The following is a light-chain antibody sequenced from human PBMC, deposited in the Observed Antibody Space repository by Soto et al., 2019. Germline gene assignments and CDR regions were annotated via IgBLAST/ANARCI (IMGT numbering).Light chain of an antibody. CDR1: SSNIGAGFD. Sequence: QSVLTQPPSVSGAPGQRVTISCTGSSSNIGAGFDVHWYQRLPGTTPKLLIFRNNNRPSGVPNRFSGSKSGTSASLAITGLRADDEADYYCQSYDSRLSGSVFGTGTKVTVL. CDR3: QSYDSRLSGSV. CDR2: RNN. J-gene: IGLJ1*01. V-gene: IGLV1-40*01.